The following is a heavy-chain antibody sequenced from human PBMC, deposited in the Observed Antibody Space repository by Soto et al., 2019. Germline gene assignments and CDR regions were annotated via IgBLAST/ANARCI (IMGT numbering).Heavy chain of an antibody. V-gene: IGHV3-7*01. D-gene: IGHD3-22*01. Sequence: PGGSLRLSCAASGFLFTSHWMTWVRQAPGKGLEWVANIHQDGNERYYADSVKGRFTISRDNTRDTLFLQMNYLSAEDTAVYYCARQIYDSDSGPNFQYYFDSWGQGTLVTVSS. CDR1: GFLFTSHW. J-gene: IGHJ4*02. CDR3: ARQIYDSDSGPNFQYYFDS. CDR2: IHQDGNER.